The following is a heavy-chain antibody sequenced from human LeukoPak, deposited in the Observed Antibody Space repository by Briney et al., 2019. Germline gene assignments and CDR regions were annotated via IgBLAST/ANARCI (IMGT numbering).Heavy chain of an antibody. Sequence: GGSLRLSCAAPGFTFDDYAMHWVRQAPGKGLEWVSGISWNSGSIGYADSVKGRFTISRDNAKNSLYLQMNSLRAEDTALCYCAKDRGGSYYYYYGMDVWGQGTTVTVSS. CDR1: GFTFDDYA. V-gene: IGHV3-9*01. CDR3: AKDRGGSYYYYYGMDV. J-gene: IGHJ6*02. CDR2: ISWNSGSI. D-gene: IGHD1-26*01.